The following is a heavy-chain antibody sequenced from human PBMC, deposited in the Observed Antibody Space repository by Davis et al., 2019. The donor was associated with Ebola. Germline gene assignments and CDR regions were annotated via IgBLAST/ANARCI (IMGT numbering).Heavy chain of an antibody. V-gene: IGHV3-15*01. J-gene: IGHJ6*02. CDR3: TSNIVVVPAVEYYYYYGMDV. Sequence: GESLKISCAASGFTFSNAWMSWVRQAPGKGLEWVGRIKSKTDGGTTDYAAPVKGRFTISRDDSKNTLYLQMNSLKTEDTAVYYCTSNIVVVPAVEYYYYYGMDVWGQGTTVTVSS. CDR1: GFTFSNAW. CDR2: IKSKTDGGTT. D-gene: IGHD2-2*01.